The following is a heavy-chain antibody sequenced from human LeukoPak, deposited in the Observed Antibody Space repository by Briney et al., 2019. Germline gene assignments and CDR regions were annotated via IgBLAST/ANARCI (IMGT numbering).Heavy chain of an antibody. CDR3: ARDRGGGFDLAFFDH. CDR1: GGTFSSYA. D-gene: IGHD5-12*01. CDR2: IIPILGIA. Sequence: ASVKVSCKASGGTFSSYAISWVRQAPGQGLEWMGRIIPILGIANYAQKFQGRVTITADRSTNTAYMELDRLTSDDTAVYFCARDRGGGFDLAFFDHWGQGTLVTVSS. J-gene: IGHJ4*02. V-gene: IGHV1-69*04.